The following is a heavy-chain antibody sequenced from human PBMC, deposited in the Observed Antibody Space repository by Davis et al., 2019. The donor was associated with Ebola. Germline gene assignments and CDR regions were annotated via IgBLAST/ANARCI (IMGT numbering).Heavy chain of an antibody. D-gene: IGHD5-24*01. CDR3: ATEYRDGYNGIPYYFGY. CDR1: GFTFSYYY. J-gene: IGHJ4*02. V-gene: IGHV3-11*01. Sequence: GESLKISCAASGFTFSYYYMSWIRQAPGKGLEWVSYISSSSSTIYYADSVKGRFTISRDHANNSLYLQINSLRAEDTAVYYCATEYRDGYNGIPYYFGYWGQGALVTVAS. CDR2: ISSSSSTI.